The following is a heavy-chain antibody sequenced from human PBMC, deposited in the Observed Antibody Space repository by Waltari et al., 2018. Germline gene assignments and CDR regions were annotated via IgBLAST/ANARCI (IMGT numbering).Heavy chain of an antibody. V-gene: IGHV4-59*11. J-gene: IGHJ4*01. CDR1: GGSISSHY. CDR2: IYYSGST. D-gene: IGHD3-3*01. CDR3: ARGVGSWPYDFWTTDMDV. Sequence: QVQLQESGPGLVKPSETLSLTCTVSGGSISSHYWSWIRQPPGKGLEWIGYIYYSGSTNYNPSLKSRVTISVDTSKNQFSLKLSSVTAADTAVYYCARGVGSWPYDFWTTDMDVWGQGTLVTVSS.